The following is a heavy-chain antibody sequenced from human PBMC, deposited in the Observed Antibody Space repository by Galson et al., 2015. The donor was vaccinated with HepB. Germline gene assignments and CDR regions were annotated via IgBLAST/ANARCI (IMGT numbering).Heavy chain of an antibody. D-gene: IGHD6-6*01. V-gene: IGHV3-23*01. CDR3: AKRMVAARQRYFDL. CDR2: ISGSGGST. J-gene: IGHJ2*01. CDR1: GFTFSSYA. Sequence: SLRLSCAAFGFTFSSYAMSWVRQAPGKGLEWVSVISGSGGSTYYADSVKGRFTIPRDNSKNTLYLQMNSLRAEDTAVYYCAKRMVAARQRYFDLWGRGTLVTVSS.